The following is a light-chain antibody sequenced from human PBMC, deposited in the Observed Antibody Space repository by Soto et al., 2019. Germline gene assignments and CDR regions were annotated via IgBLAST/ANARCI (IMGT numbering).Light chain of an antibody. Sequence: QPVLTQSPSASASLGASVKLTCTLSSGHSSYAIAWHQQQPEKGPRYLMKLNSDGSHSKGDGIPDRFSGSSSGAERYLTISSLQSGDEADYFCQTWGTGIWVFGGGTKVTVL. CDR2: LNSDGSH. CDR3: QTWGTGIWV. J-gene: IGLJ3*02. CDR1: SGHSSYA. V-gene: IGLV4-69*01.